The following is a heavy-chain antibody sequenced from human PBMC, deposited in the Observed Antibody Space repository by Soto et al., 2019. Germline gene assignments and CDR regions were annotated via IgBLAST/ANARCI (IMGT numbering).Heavy chain of an antibody. J-gene: IGHJ4*02. D-gene: IGHD6-19*01. Sequence: QVQLVESGGGVVQPGRSLRLSCAASGFTFSSYGMHWVRQAPGKGLEWVAVIWYDGSNKYYADSVKGRFTISRDNSKNTLYLQMNSLRAEDTAVYYCARVRDSSRWYSMRYRDNYFDYWGQGTLVTVSS. CDR2: IWYDGSNK. V-gene: IGHV3-33*01. CDR3: ARVRDSSRWYSMRYRDNYFDY. CDR1: GFTFSSYG.